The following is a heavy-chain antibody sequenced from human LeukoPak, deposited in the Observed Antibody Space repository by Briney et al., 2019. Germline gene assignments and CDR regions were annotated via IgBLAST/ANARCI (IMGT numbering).Heavy chain of an antibody. CDR3: TRGSYGDYGY. D-gene: IGHD4-17*01. CDR1: GFTFSSYG. J-gene: IGHJ4*02. Sequence: GGSLRLSCAASGFTFSSYGMHWVRQAPGKGLEWVAFIRYDGSNKYYADSVKGRFTISRDNSKNTLYLQMNSLRAEDTAVYYCTRGSYGDYGYWGQGTLVTVSS. V-gene: IGHV3-30*02. CDR2: IRYDGSNK.